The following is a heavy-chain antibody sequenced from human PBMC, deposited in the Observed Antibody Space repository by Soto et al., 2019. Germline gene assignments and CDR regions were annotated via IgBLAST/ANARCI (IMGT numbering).Heavy chain of an antibody. CDR2: ISYDGSNK. CDR1: GFTFSSYA. CDR3: ARDGEIVVVPAARSYYGMDV. V-gene: IGHV3-30-3*01. D-gene: IGHD2-2*01. Sequence: GGSLRLSCAASGFTFSSYAMHWVRQAPGKGLEWVAVISYDGSNKYYADSVKGRFTLSRDNSKNTLYLQMNSLRAADTAVYYCARDGEIVVVPAARSYYGMDVWGQGTTVT. J-gene: IGHJ6*02.